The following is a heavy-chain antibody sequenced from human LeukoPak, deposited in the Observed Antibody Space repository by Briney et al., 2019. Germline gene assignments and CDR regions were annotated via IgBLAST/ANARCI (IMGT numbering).Heavy chain of an antibody. CDR3: ARDMEYSSSSGTEFDY. Sequence: ASVKVSCKASGYTFTSYYMHWVRQAPGQGLEWMGIINPSGGSTNYAQKFQGRVTITADESTSTAYMELSSLRSEDTAVYYCARDMEYSSSSGTEFDYWGQGTLVTVSS. D-gene: IGHD6-6*01. CDR2: INPSGGST. CDR1: GYTFTSYY. J-gene: IGHJ4*02. V-gene: IGHV1-46*01.